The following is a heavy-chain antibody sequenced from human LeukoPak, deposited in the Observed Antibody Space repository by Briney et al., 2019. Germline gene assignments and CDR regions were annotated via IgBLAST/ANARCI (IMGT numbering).Heavy chain of an antibody. CDR2: IGGSGGNT. CDR1: GFTFSSYA. J-gene: IGHJ4*02. D-gene: IGHD4-17*01. CDR3: AKSWRYGDYQRARYFDY. Sequence: PGGSLRLSCAASGFTFSSYAMSWVRQAPGKGLEWVSAIGGSGGNTYYADSVKGRFTISRDNSKNTLYLRMNSLRAEDTAVYYCAKSWRYGDYQRARYFDYWGQGTLVTVSS. V-gene: IGHV3-23*01.